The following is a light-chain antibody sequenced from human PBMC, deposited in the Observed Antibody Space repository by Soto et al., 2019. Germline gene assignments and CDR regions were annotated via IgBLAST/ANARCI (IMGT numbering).Light chain of an antibody. CDR3: SSYAGSNTYV. CDR2: EVS. Sequence: QSALTQPPSASGSPGQSVTISCTGTSSDVGGYNYVSWYQQHPGKAPKLMIYEVSKRPSGVPDRFSGSKSGNTASLTVSGLQAEAEADYYCSSYAGSNTYVFGTGTKLTVL. CDR1: SSDVGGYNY. V-gene: IGLV2-8*01. J-gene: IGLJ1*01.